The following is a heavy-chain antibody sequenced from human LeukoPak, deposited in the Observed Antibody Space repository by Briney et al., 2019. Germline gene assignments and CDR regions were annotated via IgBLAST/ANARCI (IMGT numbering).Heavy chain of an antibody. J-gene: IGHJ4*02. CDR3: ARGRRITIFGVVPGYYFDY. CDR2: INPNSGGT. Sequence: ASVKVSCKVSGYTLTELSMHWVRQAPRQGLEWMGWINPNSGGTNYAQKFQGRVTMTRDTSISTAYMELSRLRSDDTAVYYCARGRRITIFGVVPGYYFDYWGQGTLVTVSS. D-gene: IGHD3-3*01. V-gene: IGHV1-2*02. CDR1: GYTLTELS.